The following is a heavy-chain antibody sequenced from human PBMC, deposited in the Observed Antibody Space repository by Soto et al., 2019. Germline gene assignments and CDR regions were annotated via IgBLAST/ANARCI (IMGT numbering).Heavy chain of an antibody. V-gene: IGHV1-69*13. CDR2: IIPIFGTA. D-gene: IGHD4-17*01. Sequence: GASVKVSCKASGGTFSSYAISWVRQAPGQGLEWMGGIIPIFGTANYAQKFQGRVTITADESTSTAYMELSSLRSEDTAVYYCARDQSTEYGPSTRSYAFDIWGQGTMVTVSS. CDR1: GGTFSSYA. CDR3: ARDQSTEYGPSTRSYAFDI. J-gene: IGHJ3*02.